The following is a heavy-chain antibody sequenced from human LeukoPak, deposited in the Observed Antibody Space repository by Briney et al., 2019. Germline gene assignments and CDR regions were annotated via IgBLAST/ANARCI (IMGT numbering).Heavy chain of an antibody. J-gene: IGHJ4*02. V-gene: IGHV3-23*01. CDR1: GFTFTNYG. CDR2: IGGSGGST. CDR3: AKDGYQLLHFDY. D-gene: IGHD2-2*01. Sequence: GGSLRLSCAASGFTFTNYGMSWVRQAPGKGLEWVSAIGGSGGSTYYADSVKGRFTISRDNAKNMLYLQMNSLRAEDTAVYYCAKDGYQLLHFDYWDQGTLVTVSS.